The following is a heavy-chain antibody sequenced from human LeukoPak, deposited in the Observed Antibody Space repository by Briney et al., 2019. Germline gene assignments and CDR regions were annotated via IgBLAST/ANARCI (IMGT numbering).Heavy chain of an antibody. CDR3: PRGLPHYDVVPGYHYYFDF. CDR1: GFTFDDYG. J-gene: IGHJ4*02. CDR2: INWIGGNT. Sequence: LGGSLSLSCAASGFTFDDYGMSGVRQAPGKGLEWVSGINWIGGNTNYAGSLKGRSTISRDSARNYLYLQVNSLTADEGPLYYCPRGLPHYDVVPGYHYYFDFWGQGTVVTVSS. V-gene: IGHV3-20*04. D-gene: IGHD3-9*01.